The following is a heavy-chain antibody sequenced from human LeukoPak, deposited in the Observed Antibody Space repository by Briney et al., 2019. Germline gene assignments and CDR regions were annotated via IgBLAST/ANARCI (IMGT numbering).Heavy chain of an antibody. J-gene: IGHJ4*02. D-gene: IGHD3-22*01. Sequence: SETLSLTCTVPGGSISSSSYYWGWIRQPPGKGLEWIGSIYYSGSTYYNPSLKSRVTISVDTSKNQFSLKLSSVTAADTAVYYCARVDSSGYHSDYWGQGTLVTVSS. CDR3: ARVDSSGYHSDY. CDR1: GGSISSSSYY. V-gene: IGHV4-39*07. CDR2: IYYSGST.